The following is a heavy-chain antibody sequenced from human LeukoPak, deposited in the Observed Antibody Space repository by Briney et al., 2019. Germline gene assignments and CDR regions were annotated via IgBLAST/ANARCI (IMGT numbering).Heavy chain of an antibody. J-gene: IGHJ5*02. D-gene: IGHD2-21*02. CDR3: AKGYCASFTCYSRFDP. V-gene: IGHV3-23*01. Sequence: GGSLRLSCAASGFTFSNSAMSWVRQAPGKGLEWGSTLSGSGITTYYADSVKGRFTISRDNSKNTLYLQMNSLRAEDTAVYYCAKGYCASFTCYSRFDPWGQGTPVTVPS. CDR1: GFTFSNSA. CDR2: LSGSGITT.